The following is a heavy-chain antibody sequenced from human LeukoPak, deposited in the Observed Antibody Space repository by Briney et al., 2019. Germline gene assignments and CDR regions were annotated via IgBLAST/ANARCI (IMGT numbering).Heavy chain of an antibody. V-gene: IGHV3-21*01. D-gene: IGHD1-26*01. Sequence: GGSLRLSCAASGFTFSSYSMNWVRQAPGKGLEWVSSISSSSSYIYYADSVKGRFTISRDNAKNSLYLQMNSLRAEDTAVYYCARLYARRGAGGFNFDDWGQGTLVTVSS. CDR2: ISSSSSYI. J-gene: IGHJ4*02. CDR3: ARLYARRGAGGFNFDD. CDR1: GFTFSSYS.